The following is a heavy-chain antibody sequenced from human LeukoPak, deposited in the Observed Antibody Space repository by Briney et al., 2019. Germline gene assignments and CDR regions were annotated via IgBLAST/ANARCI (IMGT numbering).Heavy chain of an antibody. J-gene: IGHJ4*02. CDR3: ARSRGSYLEYFDY. V-gene: IGHV3-23*01. Sequence: GGSLRLSCAASGFTFSSYAMSWVRQAPGKGLEWVSSISGSGDNTCYADSVKDRFSISRDNSKTTVSLQMNSLRAEDTAVYYCARSRGSYLEYFDYWGQGTLVTVSS. D-gene: IGHD1-26*01. CDR2: ISGSGDNT. CDR1: GFTFSSYA.